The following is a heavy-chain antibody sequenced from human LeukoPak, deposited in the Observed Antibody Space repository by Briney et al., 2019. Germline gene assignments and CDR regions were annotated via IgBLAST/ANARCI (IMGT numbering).Heavy chain of an antibody. J-gene: IGHJ3*02. Sequence: ASVKIACKASGYTFTSYYMHWVRQAPGQGLEWMGIINPSGGSTSYEQKFQGRVTMTRDMSTGTVYMELSSLRSEDTAVYYCARDPESRDGYKFDIWGQGTMVTVSS. D-gene: IGHD5-24*01. CDR2: INPSGGST. CDR1: GYTFTSYY. CDR3: ARDPESRDGYKFDI. V-gene: IGHV1-46*01.